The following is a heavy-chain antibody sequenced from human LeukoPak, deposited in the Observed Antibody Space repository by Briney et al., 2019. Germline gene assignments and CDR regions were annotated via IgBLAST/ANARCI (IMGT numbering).Heavy chain of an antibody. CDR1: GYTFTSYD. D-gene: IGHD6-19*01. V-gene: IGHV1-8*01. CDR2: MNPNSGNT. Sequence: ASVKVSCTASGYTFTSYDINWVRQATGQGLEWMGWMNPNSGNTGYAQKFQGRVTMTRNTSISTAYMELSSLRSEDTAVYYCARVVAVAGRGLPGYWGLGTLVTVSS. J-gene: IGHJ4*02. CDR3: ARVVAVAGRGLPGY.